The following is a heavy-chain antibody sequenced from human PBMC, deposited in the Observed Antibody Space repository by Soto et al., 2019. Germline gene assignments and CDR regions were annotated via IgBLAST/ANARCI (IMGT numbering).Heavy chain of an antibody. V-gene: IGHV3-30-3*01. CDR1: GFTFSSYS. Sequence: XMSFSIAFGASGFTFSSYSAHWVRQDPGKGLEWVAVISYDGGNKYYADSVKGRFTISRDNSKNTLYLQMNSLRAEDTAVYYCARDFGVVVPGAIAYYYYYGMDVWGQGTTVTVSS. CDR2: ISYDGGNK. J-gene: IGHJ6*02. D-gene: IGHD2-2*01. CDR3: ARDFGVVVPGAIAYYYYYGMDV.